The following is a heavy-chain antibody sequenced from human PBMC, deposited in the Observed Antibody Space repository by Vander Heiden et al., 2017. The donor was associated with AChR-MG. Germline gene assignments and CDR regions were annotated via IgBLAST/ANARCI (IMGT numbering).Heavy chain of an antibody. CDR2: ISGGGST. CDR3: AKDKLPRFGGYFDY. Sequence: EVQLLESGGGLVQPGGSLRLSCAASGFTFSSYAMSWVRQAPGKGLEWVSAISGGGSTYYADSVKGRLTISRDNSKNTLYLQMNSLRAEDTAVYYCAKDKLPRFGGYFDYWGQGTLVTVSS. V-gene: IGHV3-23*01. J-gene: IGHJ4*02. D-gene: IGHD2-15*01. CDR1: GFTFSSYA.